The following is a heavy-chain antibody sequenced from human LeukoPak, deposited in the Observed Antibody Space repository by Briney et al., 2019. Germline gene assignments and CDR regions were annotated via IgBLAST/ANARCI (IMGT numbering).Heavy chain of an antibody. D-gene: IGHD2-8*02. CDR3: ARGARKSTYWYGESKDYYYYMDV. Sequence: SVKVSCKASGYTFTSYGISWVRQAPGQGLEWMGGIIPIFDTSKSAQNLQGRVTITADKSTSTVYMELSSLRSDDTAVYYCARGARKSTYWYGESKDYYYYMDVWGQGTTVTVSS. J-gene: IGHJ6*03. V-gene: IGHV1-69*06. CDR2: IIPIFDTS. CDR1: GYTFTSYG.